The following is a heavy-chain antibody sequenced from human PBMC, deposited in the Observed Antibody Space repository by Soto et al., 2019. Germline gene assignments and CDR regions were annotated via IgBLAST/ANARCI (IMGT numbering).Heavy chain of an antibody. CDR2: IKSDGTTT. CDR1: GFTFNNNW. Sequence: EVQLVETGGGLVQPGGSLRLSCAASGFTFNNNWMHWVRQAPGKGLVWISRIKSDGTTTTYADFVKGRFIISRDNAKNTVYLQVNRRGGEDTAVYYCTRGGATGAGIYHFENWGQGTLVTVSS. V-gene: IGHV3-74*01. J-gene: IGHJ4*02. D-gene: IGHD3-10*01. CDR3: TRGGATGAGIYHFEN.